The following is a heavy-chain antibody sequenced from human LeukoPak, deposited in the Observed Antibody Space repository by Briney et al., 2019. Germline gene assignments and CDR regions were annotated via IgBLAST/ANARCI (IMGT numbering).Heavy chain of an antibody. D-gene: IGHD6-13*01. CDR2: IIPIFGTA. J-gene: IGHJ4*02. Sequence: SVKVSCKASGGTFSSYAISWVRQAPGQGLEWMGGIIPIFGTANYVQKFQGRVTITADKSTSTAYMELSSLRSEDTAVYYCARGPARGSSWYHHYFDYWGQGTLVTVSS. CDR1: GGTFSSYA. CDR3: ARGPARGSSWYHHYFDY. V-gene: IGHV1-69*06.